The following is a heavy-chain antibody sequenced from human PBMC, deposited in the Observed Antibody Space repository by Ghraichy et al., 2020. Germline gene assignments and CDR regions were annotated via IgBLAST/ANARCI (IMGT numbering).Heavy chain of an antibody. CDR3: ARRTVAVFAP. CDR2: IYHGGSA. Sequence: SETLSLTCAVSGASITTFYWSWIRQSPGKGLEWIGHIYHGGSAAYSPSLESRASICMDTSKNQFSLKLHSVNAADTAVYYCARRTVAVFAPWGQGTLVSVSS. CDR1: GASITTFY. V-gene: IGHV4-4*09. D-gene: IGHD6-19*01. J-gene: IGHJ5*02.